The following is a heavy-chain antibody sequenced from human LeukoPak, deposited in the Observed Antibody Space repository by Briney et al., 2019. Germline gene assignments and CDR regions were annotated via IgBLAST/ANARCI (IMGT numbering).Heavy chain of an antibody. CDR2: ISAYNGNT. CDR3: ARAVVVPAADQVNWFDP. J-gene: IGHJ5*02. V-gene: IGHV1-18*04. D-gene: IGHD2-2*01. Sequence: ASVKVSCKASGYTFTSYGISWVRQAPGQGLEWMGWISAYNGNTNYAQKLQGRVTMTTDTSTSTAHMELRSLRSDDTAVYYCARAVVVPAADQVNWFDPWGQGTLVTVSS. CDR1: GYTFTSYG.